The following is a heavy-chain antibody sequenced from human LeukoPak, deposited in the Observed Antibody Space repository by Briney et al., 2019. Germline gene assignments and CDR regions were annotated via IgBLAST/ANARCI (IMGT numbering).Heavy chain of an antibody. J-gene: IGHJ5*01. CDR3: AKDLGINTGWFGFDS. CDR2: IYTGGST. Sequence: PSETLSLTCSVSGDFSDIDYLSWLRQPAGKGLEWIGRIYTGGSTNYNPSLKTRVSMSLDKSKKEVSLNLTSVTAADAAVYYCAKDLGINTGWFGFDSWGQGTLVTVSS. V-gene: IGHV4-4*07. CDR1: GDFSDIDY. D-gene: IGHD6-19*01.